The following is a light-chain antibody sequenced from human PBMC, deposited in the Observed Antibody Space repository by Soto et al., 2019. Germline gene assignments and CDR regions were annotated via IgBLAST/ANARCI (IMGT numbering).Light chain of an antibody. CDR2: GNN. V-gene: IGLV1-40*01. J-gene: IGLJ2*01. Sequence: VVTQPPSVSGAPGQRVTISCSGSSSNIGAGYDVHWYQQFPGTAPTLLIYGNNNRPSGVPDRFSGSKSGTSASLAITALHAEDEADYYCQSFDTRLNSVVFGGGTKVTVL. CDR1: SSNIGAGYD. CDR3: QSFDTRLNSVV.